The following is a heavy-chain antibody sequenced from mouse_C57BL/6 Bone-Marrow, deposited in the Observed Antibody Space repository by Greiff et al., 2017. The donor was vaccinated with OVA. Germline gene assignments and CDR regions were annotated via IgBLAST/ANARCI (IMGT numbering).Heavy chain of an antibody. CDR1: GYTFTDYY. CDR3: ARLGWFWCAY. J-gene: IGHJ3*01. Sequence: QVQLQQSGAELVRPGASVKLSCKASGYTFTDYYINWVKQRPGQGLEWIARIYPGSGNTYYNEKFKGKATLTAEKSSSTAYMQLSSLTSEDSAVYFCARLGWFWCAYWGQGTLVTVSA. D-gene: IGHD1-1*02. V-gene: IGHV1-76*01. CDR2: IYPGSGNT.